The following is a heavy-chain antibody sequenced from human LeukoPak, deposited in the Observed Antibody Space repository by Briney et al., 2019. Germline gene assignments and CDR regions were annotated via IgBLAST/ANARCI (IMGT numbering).Heavy chain of an antibody. CDR1: VYTFTGYY. D-gene: IGHD3-9*01. J-gene: IGHJ4*02. CDR2: INPNHGDT. Sequence: ASVKVSCKACVYTFTGYYMHWVRQDPGQGLEWRGGINPNHGDTNYAQKFQDRVSMTRDTSISTAYMHLSRLRSADTAVYYCARSPHILTGENFDYWGQGTLLTVSS. V-gene: IGHV1-2*02. CDR3: ARSPHILTGENFDY.